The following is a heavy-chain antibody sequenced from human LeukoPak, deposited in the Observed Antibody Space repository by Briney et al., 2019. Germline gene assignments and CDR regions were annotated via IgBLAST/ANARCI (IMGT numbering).Heavy chain of an antibody. CDR3: ARTYYYDSGSDNWFDP. V-gene: IGHV1-69*06. CDR2: IIPIFGTA. CDR1: GYTFTSYD. Sequence: ASVKVSCKASGYTFTSYDINWVRQATGQGLEWMGGIIPIFGTANYAQKFQGRVTITADKSTSTAYMELSSLRSEDTAVYYCARTYYYDSGSDNWFDPWGQGTLVTVSS. J-gene: IGHJ5*02. D-gene: IGHD3-10*01.